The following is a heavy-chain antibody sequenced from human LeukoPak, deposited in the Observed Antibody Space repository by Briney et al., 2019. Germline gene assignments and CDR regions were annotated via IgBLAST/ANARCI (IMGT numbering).Heavy chain of an antibody. V-gene: IGHV2-70*04. J-gene: IGHJ3*01. Sequence: ESGPTLVNPTQTLTLTCTFSGFSLSASGMRVGWIRQPPGKALEWLARIDWDDDKFYSTSLKTRLTISKDTSKNQVVLTMTDMDPVDTATYYCARTAPGLNVDVWGQGTMVTVSS. CDR3: ARTAPGLNVDV. CDR2: IDWDDDK. CDR1: GFSLSASGMR. D-gene: IGHD2-8*01.